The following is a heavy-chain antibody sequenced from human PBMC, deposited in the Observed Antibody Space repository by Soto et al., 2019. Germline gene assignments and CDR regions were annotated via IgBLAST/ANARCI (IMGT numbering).Heavy chain of an antibody. D-gene: IGHD6-13*01. CDR2: IYYRGNT. CDR1: HGSVSSDPFY. CDR3: ARSGYGSSDFDH. Sequence: SETLSLTCTVSHGSVSSDPFYWTWTRQHPGKGLEWSGYIYYRGNTYYRPSLKSRVSISIDTSQNQFSLRLNSVTAADTAVYYCARSGYGSSDFDHWAQGTLVTVSS. J-gene: IGHJ4*01. V-gene: IGHV4-31*03.